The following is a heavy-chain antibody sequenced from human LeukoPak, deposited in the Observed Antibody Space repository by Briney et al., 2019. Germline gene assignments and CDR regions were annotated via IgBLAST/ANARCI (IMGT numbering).Heavy chain of an antibody. D-gene: IGHD3-22*01. V-gene: IGHV3-33*01. J-gene: IGHJ6*02. Sequence: GGSLRLSCAASGFTFSSYGMHWVRQAPGKGLEWVAVIWYDGSNKYYADSVKGRFTISRDNSKNTLYLQMNNLRAEDTAVYYCARDGAYYYDSSGYFYGMDVWGQGTTVTASS. CDR1: GFTFSSYG. CDR3: ARDGAYYYDSSGYFYGMDV. CDR2: IWYDGSNK.